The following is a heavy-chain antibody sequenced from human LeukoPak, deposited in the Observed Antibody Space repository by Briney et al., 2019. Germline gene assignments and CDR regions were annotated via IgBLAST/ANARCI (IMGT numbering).Heavy chain of an antibody. J-gene: IGHJ4*02. D-gene: IGHD3-3*01. V-gene: IGHV3-30*18. Sequence: GRSLRLSCAASGFTFSSYGMHWVRQAPGKGLEWVAVISYDGSNKYYADSVKGRFTISRDNSKNTLYLQMNSLRAEDTAVYYCAKVDFWSVGPFDYWGQGTLVTVSS. CDR2: ISYDGSNK. CDR1: GFTFSSYG. CDR3: AKVDFWSVGPFDY.